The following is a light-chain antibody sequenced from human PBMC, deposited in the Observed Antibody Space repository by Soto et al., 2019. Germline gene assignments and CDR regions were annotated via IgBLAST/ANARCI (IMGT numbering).Light chain of an antibody. Sequence: EIVLTQSPGTLSLSPGDTAALSCRASQSVSNNYLAWYQQKPGQAPRLLIYGASSRATGIPDRFSGSASGTDFTLTISKLEPEDFAVYYCQQYGTSPRMFGQGTKVDI. CDR3: QQYGTSPRM. V-gene: IGKV3-20*01. CDR2: GAS. J-gene: IGKJ1*01. CDR1: QSVSNNY.